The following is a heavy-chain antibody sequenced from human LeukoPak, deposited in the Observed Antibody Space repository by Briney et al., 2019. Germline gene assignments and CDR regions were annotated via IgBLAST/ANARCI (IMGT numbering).Heavy chain of an antibody. Sequence: GGSLRLSCAASGFTFSSYAMSWVRQAPGKGLEWVSAISGSGGSTYYADSVKGRFTISRDNSKNTLYLQMNSLRAEDTAVYYCAKAGIVGATLGAYFDYWGQGTLVTVSS. V-gene: IGHV3-23*01. CDR2: ISGSGGST. J-gene: IGHJ4*02. CDR1: GFTFSSYA. D-gene: IGHD1-26*01. CDR3: AKAGIVGATLGAYFDY.